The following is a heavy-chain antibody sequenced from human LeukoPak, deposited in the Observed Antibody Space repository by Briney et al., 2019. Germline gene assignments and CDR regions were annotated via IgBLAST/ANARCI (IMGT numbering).Heavy chain of an antibody. CDR3: ARGASYSSSHWFDP. CDR2: IIPIFGTA. CDR1: GGTFSSYA. J-gene: IGHJ5*02. V-gene: IGHV1-69*06. D-gene: IGHD6-6*01. Sequence: SVKVSCKASGGTFSSYAISWVRQARGQGLEWMGGIIPIFGTANYAQKFQGRVTITAEKSTSTAYMELSSLRSEDTAVYYCARGASYSSSHWFDPWGQGTLVTVSS.